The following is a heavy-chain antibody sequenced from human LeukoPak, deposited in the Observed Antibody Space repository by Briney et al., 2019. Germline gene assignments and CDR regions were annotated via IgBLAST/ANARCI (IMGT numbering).Heavy chain of an antibody. V-gene: IGHV4-39*07. Sequence: PSETLSLTCSVSGASIDSGDSGGYYWAWLRQPPGKGLGWIGSVYYSGSLKYNPSLKGRVSISRDMPKNQFFLNLNSVNATDTAVYYCARRDYAAWFDPWGQGTLVTVSS. CDR3: ARRDYAAWFDP. D-gene: IGHD4/OR15-4a*01. CDR2: VYYSGSL. J-gene: IGHJ5*02. CDR1: GASIDSGDSGGYY.